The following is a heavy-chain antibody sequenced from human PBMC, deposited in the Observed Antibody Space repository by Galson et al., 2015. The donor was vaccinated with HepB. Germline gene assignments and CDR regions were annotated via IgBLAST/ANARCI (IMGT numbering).Heavy chain of an antibody. J-gene: IGHJ1*01. CDR1: GFSLSASGMC. CDR3: ARVGYRRLTRPAEYFQH. D-gene: IGHD5-18*01. Sequence: PALVKPTQTLTLTCSFSGFSLSASGMCVSWIRQSPGKALEWLARIDWDDDKFYNTSLKTRLTISKDTSKNQVVLIMTNMDPVDTATYYCARVGYRRLTRPAEYFQHWGQGTLVTVSS. V-gene: IGHV2-70*17. CDR2: IDWDDDK.